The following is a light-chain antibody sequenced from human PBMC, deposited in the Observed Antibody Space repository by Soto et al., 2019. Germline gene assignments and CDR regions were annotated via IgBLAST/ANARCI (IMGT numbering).Light chain of an antibody. CDR1: TSNIGAPYD. CDR2: GGN. Sequence: QSVLTQPPSVSGAPGQRVSISRTGSTSNIGAPYDVHWYQHLPGAAPKLLIYGGNNRPSGVPDRFSGSKSGTSASLAITSLQAEDEADYYCQSYDISLHNYVFGTGTKVTVL. CDR3: QSYDISLHNYV. J-gene: IGLJ1*01. V-gene: IGLV1-40*01.